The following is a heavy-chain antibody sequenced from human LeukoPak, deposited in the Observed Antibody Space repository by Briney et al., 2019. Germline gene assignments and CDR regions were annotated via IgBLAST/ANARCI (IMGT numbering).Heavy chain of an antibody. CDR2: IKADGSGT. D-gene: IGHD1-1*01. CDR3: ATWAFYHNLDV. J-gene: IGHJ6*02. CDR1: GFNIGPYA. V-gene: IGHV3-43*02. Sequence: GGSLRLSCAASGFNIGPYAMYWVRQGPGRGLEWVSVIKADGSGTFYSDSVRGRSTTSRDNSKNSLYLQMSSLTSVDTALYYCATWAFYHNLDVWGQGTTVAVSS.